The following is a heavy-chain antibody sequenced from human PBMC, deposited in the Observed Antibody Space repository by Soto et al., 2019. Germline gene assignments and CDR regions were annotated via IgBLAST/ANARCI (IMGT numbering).Heavy chain of an antibody. V-gene: IGHV2-5*02. J-gene: IGHJ5*02. CDR2: TYWDDDN. CDR3: PHSRSAHALPSENWFAP. Sequence: QITLKESGPTLVKPTQTLTLTCTFSGFSLSTSGVCVGWIRQPPGKALEWLALTYWDDDNRYRPFLKSRPTITETTSKNRVVLTRSNTDPVHTATYDCPHSRSAHALPSENWFAPCGQGTLVTVS. D-gene: IGHD3-10*01. CDR1: GFSLSTSGVC.